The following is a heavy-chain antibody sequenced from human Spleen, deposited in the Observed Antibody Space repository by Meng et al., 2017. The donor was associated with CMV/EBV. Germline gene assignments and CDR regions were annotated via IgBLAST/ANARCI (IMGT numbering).Heavy chain of an antibody. CDR2: IIPILGIA. V-gene: IGHV1-69*10. J-gene: IGHJ6*02. CDR3: AKDIRDGLPRIDGMDV. Sequence: SVKVSCKASGGTFSSYAISWVRQAPGQGLEWMGGIIPILGIANYAQKFQGRVTITADKSTSTAYMELSSLRSEDTAVYYCAKDIRDGLPRIDGMDVWGQGTTVTVSS. D-gene: IGHD5-24*01. CDR1: GGTFSSYA.